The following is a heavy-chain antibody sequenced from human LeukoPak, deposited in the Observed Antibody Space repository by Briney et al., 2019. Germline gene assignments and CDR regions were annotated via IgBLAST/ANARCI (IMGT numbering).Heavy chain of an antibody. J-gene: IGHJ4*02. Sequence: GGSLRLSCVVSGFTFNNHAMSWVRQAPGKGLEWVSAISGSGDNTFYAGSVRGRFTISRDNSKNTLYLQMDGLRAEDTAIYYCTKDFRGSGYFFDYWGQGTPVTVSS. CDR1: GFTFNNHA. CDR2: ISGSGDNT. D-gene: IGHD3-10*01. V-gene: IGHV3-23*01. CDR3: TKDFRGSGYFFDY.